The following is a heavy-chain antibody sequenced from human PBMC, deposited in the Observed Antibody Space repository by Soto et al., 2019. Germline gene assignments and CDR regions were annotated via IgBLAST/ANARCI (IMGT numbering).Heavy chain of an antibody. J-gene: IGHJ3*02. V-gene: IGHV3-30-3*01. CDR1: GFTFSSYA. D-gene: IGHD3-22*01. CDR2: ISYDGSNK. CDR3: ARDSDSMPYYDSSGGDAFDI. Sequence: GGSLRLSCAASGFTFSSYAMHWVRQAPGKGLEWVAVISYDGSNKYYADSVKGRFTISRDNSKNTLYLQMNSLRAEDTAVYYCARDSDSMPYYDSSGGDAFDIWGQGTMVTVSS.